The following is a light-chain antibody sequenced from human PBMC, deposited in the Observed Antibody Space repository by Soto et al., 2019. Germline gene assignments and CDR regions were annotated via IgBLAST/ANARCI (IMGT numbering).Light chain of an antibody. J-gene: IGKJ5*01. CDR3: QQYKHWTSIT. V-gene: IGKV3-15*01. CDR1: QSIRTN. Sequence: IVMTQSPATLSVSPGERAILSCSASQSIRTNVAGYQQRPGQAPRLLIYGASTRATDIPARFSGSGSGTDFTLTISSLRSEDFAIYYCQQYKHWTSITFGQGTRLEF. CDR2: GAS.